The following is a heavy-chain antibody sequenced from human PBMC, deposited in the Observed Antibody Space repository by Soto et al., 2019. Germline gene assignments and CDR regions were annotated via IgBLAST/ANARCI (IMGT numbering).Heavy chain of an antibody. D-gene: IGHD2-8*02. J-gene: IGHJ4*02. CDR1: GFTVSTYG. CDR3: TGEVASGY. V-gene: IGHV3-30*03. Sequence: QVQLVESGGGVVQPGRSLRLSCAVSGFTVSTYGMHWVRQAPGKGLGWVAVISRDGGTKYYADSVKGRFTISRDNDRNTLFLEMNSLRGDDMAVDYCTGEVASGYWGQGTLVTVSS. CDR2: ISRDGGTK.